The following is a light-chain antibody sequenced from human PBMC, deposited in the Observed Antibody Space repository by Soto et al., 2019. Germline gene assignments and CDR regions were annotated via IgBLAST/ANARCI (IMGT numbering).Light chain of an antibody. CDR1: SIDVDAYKY. V-gene: IGLV2-14*01. CDR3: STYTDKTYI. Sequence: QSVLTQPASVTGTPGQSITIACTTSSIDVDAYKYISWYRQHPGEAPKISIYEVSNRHSGISNRFSGSKSGNTASLTISGLQPEDEAEYFCSTYTDKTYIFGSGTKVTVL. CDR2: EVS. J-gene: IGLJ1*01.